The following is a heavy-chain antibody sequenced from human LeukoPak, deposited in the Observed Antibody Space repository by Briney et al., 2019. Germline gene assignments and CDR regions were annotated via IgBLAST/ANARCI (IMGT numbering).Heavy chain of an antibody. CDR3: ARDSSGYDYYYYYYMDV. V-gene: IGHV3-7*01. CDR1: GFTFSSYW. CDR2: IKQDGSEK. D-gene: IGHD5-12*01. Sequence: PGGSLRLSCAASGFTFSSYWMSWVRQAPGKGLEWVANIKQDGSEKYYVASVKGRFTISRDNAKNSLYLQMNSMRAEDTAVYYCARDSSGYDYYYYYYMDVWGKGTTVTVSS. J-gene: IGHJ6*03.